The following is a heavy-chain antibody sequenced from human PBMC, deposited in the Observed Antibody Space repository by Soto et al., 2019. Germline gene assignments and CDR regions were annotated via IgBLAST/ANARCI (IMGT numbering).Heavy chain of an antibody. CDR1: GFTFSSYG. CDR2: ISYDGSNK. J-gene: IGHJ3*02. V-gene: IGHV3-30*03. D-gene: IGHD3-10*01. Sequence: QVQLVESGGGVVQPGRSLRLSCAASGFTFSSYGMHWVRQAPGKGLEWVAVISYDGSNKYYADSVKGRFTISRDNSKNTLYLQMNSLRAEDTAVYNCIQESLGAFDIWGQGTMVTVSS. CDR3: IQESLGAFDI.